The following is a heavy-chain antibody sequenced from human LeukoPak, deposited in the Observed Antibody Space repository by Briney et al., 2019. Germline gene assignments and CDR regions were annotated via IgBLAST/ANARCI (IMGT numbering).Heavy chain of an antibody. Sequence: GESLKISCKGSGYSFTSYWIGWVRQMPGKGLEWMGIIYPGDSDTRYSPSFQGQVTISADKSISTAYLQWSSLKASDTAMYYCARHLIQLERPRVQFPDYWGQGTPVTVSS. J-gene: IGHJ4*02. CDR3: ARHLIQLERPRVQFPDY. D-gene: IGHD1-1*01. CDR1: GYSFTSYW. CDR2: IYPGDSDT. V-gene: IGHV5-51*01.